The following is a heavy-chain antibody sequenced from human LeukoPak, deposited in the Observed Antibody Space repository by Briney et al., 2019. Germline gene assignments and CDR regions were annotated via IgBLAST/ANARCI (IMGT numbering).Heavy chain of an antibody. V-gene: IGHV3-21*01. CDR3: ARGTMVTVNFDY. D-gene: IGHD4-11*01. CDR1: GFTFSSYT. J-gene: IGHJ4*02. CDR2: ISSSGDYI. Sequence: PGVSLRLSCAASGFTFSSYTLNWVRQAPGKGLEWVSSISSSGDYIYYADSMKGRFTISRDNAKKSLYLKMNSLRAEDTAVYYCARGTMVTVNFDYWGQGTLVTVSS.